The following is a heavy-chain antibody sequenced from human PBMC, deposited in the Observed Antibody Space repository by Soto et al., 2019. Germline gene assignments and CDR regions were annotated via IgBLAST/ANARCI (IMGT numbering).Heavy chain of an antibody. D-gene: IGHD1-7*01. CDR3: AAATTWNFHFPY. J-gene: IGHJ4*02. CDR1: GFTISTHG. Sequence: QAQLVESGGGVVQPGTSLRLSCAASGFTISTHGMHWVRQAPGKGLEWLANIWYDGSNKVYAESVKGRFSISKDNSTNTLYLQMSSLRAEDTAVYYCAAATTWNFHFPYWGQGTQVTVSS. CDR2: IWYDGSNK. V-gene: IGHV3-33*03.